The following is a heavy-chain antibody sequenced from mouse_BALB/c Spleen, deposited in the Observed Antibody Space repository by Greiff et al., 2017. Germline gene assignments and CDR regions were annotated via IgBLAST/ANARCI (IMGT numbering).Heavy chain of an antibody. CDR2: IYWDDDK. J-gene: IGHJ4*01. V-gene: IGHV8-12*01. D-gene: IGHD1-1*01. CDR3: ARREGGSSYDYAMDY. Sequence: QVTLKVSGPGILQPSQTLSLTCSFSGFSLSTSGMGVSWIRQPSGKGLEWLAHIYWDDDKRYNPSLKSRLTISKDTSSNQVFLKITSVDTADTATYYCARREGGSSYDYAMDYWGQGTSVTVSS. CDR1: GFSLSTSGMG.